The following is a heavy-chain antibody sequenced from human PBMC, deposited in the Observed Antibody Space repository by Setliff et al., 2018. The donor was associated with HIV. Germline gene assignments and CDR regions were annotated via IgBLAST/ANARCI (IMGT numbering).Heavy chain of an antibody. D-gene: IGHD4-17*01. CDR1: GYTFSTYG. Sequence: GASVKVSCKASGYTFSTYGISWVRQAPGQGLEWMGWINPNGGYTNYAQKFLGRVTMTQDTSISTAYMDLSRLRSDDTAVYYCARRVPPIPSGDLDYWGQGTLVTVSS. V-gene: IGHV1-2*02. J-gene: IGHJ4*02. CDR2: INPNGGYT. CDR3: ARRVPPIPSGDLDY.